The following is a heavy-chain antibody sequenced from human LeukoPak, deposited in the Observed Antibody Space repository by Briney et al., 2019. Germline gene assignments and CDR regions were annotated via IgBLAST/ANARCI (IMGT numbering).Heavy chain of an antibody. CDR3: AKDRAYYYDSSGYYHGAFDI. D-gene: IGHD3-22*01. CDR2: ISYDGSNK. Sequence: PGGSLRLSCAASGFTFDDYAMHWVRQAPGKGLEWVAVISYDGSNKYYADSVKGRFTISRDNSKNTLCLQMNSLRAEDTAVYYCAKDRAYYYDSSGYYHGAFDIWGQGTMVTVSS. J-gene: IGHJ3*02. V-gene: IGHV3-30-3*01. CDR1: GFTFDDYA.